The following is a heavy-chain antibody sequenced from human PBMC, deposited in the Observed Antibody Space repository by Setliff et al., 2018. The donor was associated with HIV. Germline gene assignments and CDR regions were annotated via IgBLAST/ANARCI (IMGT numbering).Heavy chain of an antibody. J-gene: IGHJ4*02. CDR3: ARDKGPNLLDY. Sequence: PGGSLRLSCVASGFTLSRCWMNWVRQAPGKGLEWVAKIKQDGSETSYVDSVKGRFTVSRDNAKNSLYLQMNSLRAEDTAVYYCARDKGPNLLDYWGQGTLVTVSS. D-gene: IGHD2-8*01. CDR2: IKQDGSET. CDR1: GFTLSRCW. V-gene: IGHV3-7*01.